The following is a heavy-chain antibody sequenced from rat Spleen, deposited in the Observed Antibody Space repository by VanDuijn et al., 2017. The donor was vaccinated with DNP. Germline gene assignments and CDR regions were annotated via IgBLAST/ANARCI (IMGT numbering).Heavy chain of an antibody. J-gene: IGHJ2*01. V-gene: IGHV5S10*01. Sequence: EVQLVQSGGGLVQPGRSLKLSCAASGFTFSDYNMAWVRQAPKKGLEWVATIIYDGSGTYYRNSVKGRFTISRDNAKSTLYLQMNSLRSEDTATYYCARRDTTAQTFDYWGQGVMVTVSS. CDR3: ARRDTTAQTFDY. D-gene: IGHD1-6*01. CDR1: GFTFSDYN. CDR2: IIYDGSGT.